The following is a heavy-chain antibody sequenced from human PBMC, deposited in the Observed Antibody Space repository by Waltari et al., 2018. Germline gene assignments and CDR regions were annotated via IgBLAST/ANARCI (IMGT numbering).Heavy chain of an antibody. CDR1: GFTFSSYA. Sequence: QVQLVESGGGVVQPGRSLRLSCAASGFTFSSYAMHWVRQAPGKGLEWVAVISYDGSNKYYADSVKGRFTISRDNSKNTLYLQMNSLRAEDTAVYYCARDFRITGTTPDYWGQGTLVTVSS. J-gene: IGHJ4*02. D-gene: IGHD1-20*01. CDR2: ISYDGSNK. V-gene: IGHV3-30-3*01. CDR3: ARDFRITGTTPDY.